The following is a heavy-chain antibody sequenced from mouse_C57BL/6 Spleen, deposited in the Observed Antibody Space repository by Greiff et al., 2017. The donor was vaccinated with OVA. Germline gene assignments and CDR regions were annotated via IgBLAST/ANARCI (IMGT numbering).Heavy chain of an antibody. Sequence: EVHLVESGGGLVKPGGSLKLSCAASGFTFSDYGMHWVRQAPEKGLEWVAYISSGSSTIYYADTVKGRFTISRDNAKNTLFLQMTSLRSEDTAMYYCARGNSDGYYGAMDYWGQGTSVTVSS. CDR3: ARGNSDGYYGAMDY. CDR2: ISSGSSTI. J-gene: IGHJ4*01. V-gene: IGHV5-17*01. D-gene: IGHD2-3*01. CDR1: GFTFSDYG.